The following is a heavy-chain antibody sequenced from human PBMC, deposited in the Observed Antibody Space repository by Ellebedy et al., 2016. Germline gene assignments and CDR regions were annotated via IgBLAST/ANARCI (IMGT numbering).Heavy chain of an antibody. CDR1: GFTFSSYA. CDR2: ISYDGSNQ. J-gene: IGHJ4*02. Sequence: GESLKISCAASGFTFSSYAMHWVRQAPGKGLEWVAVISYDGSNQYYADSVKGRFTISRDNSKNTLYLLINSLRAEDTAVYYCARDRHYSDSSGYYNDYWGQGTLVTVSS. CDR3: ARDRHYSDSSGYYNDY. D-gene: IGHD3-22*01. V-gene: IGHV3-30-3*01.